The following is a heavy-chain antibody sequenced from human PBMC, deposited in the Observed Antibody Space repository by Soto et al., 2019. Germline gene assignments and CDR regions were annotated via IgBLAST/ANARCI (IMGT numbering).Heavy chain of an antibody. D-gene: IGHD6-6*01. V-gene: IGHV3-7*03. CDR2: IKQDGSEK. CDR3: ARDLLNSSSSYWYFDL. CDR1: GFTFSSYW. Sequence: GGSLRLSCAASGFTFSSYWMSWVRQAPGKGLEWVANIKQDGSEKYYVDSVKGRFTISRDNAKNSLYLQMNSLRAEDTAVYYCARDLLNSSSSYWYFDLWGRGTLVTVSS. J-gene: IGHJ2*01.